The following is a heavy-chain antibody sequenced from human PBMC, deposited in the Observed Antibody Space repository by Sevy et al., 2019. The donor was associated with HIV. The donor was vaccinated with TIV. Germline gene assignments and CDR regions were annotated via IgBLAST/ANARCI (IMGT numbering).Heavy chain of an antibody. CDR2: ISWNSRNI. CDR3: AKDINRGCDGVNCYSYYYYFYGLDV. D-gene: IGHD2-21*01. J-gene: IGHJ6*02. Sequence: GGSLRLSCAASGFPFNDHAMHWVRQVPGKGLEWVSGISWNSRNIGYADSVKGGFTISRDNARDFVYLEMNSLRPEDTAFYYCAKDINRGCDGVNCYSYYYYFYGLDVWGQGTTVTVSS. CDR1: GFPFNDHA. V-gene: IGHV3-9*01.